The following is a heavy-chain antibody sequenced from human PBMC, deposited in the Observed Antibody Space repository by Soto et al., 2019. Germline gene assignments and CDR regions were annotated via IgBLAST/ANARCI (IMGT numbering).Heavy chain of an antibody. V-gene: IGHV1-69*02. J-gene: IGHJ3*02. D-gene: IGHD5-12*01. Sequence: QVQLVQSGAEVKKPGSSVKVSCKASGGTFSSYTISWVRQAPGQGLEWMGRIIPILGIANYAQKFQGRVTITGDKSNRTAYMGVRSLRSEDTGVYYFAGGGGYRDAFDIWGQGTMVTVSS. CDR3: AGGGGYRDAFDI. CDR1: GGTFSSYT. CDR2: IIPILGIA.